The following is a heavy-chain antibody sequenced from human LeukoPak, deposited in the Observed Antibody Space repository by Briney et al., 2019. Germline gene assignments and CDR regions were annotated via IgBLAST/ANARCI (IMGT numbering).Heavy chain of an antibody. CDR3: ARRAPRIAAAGNWFDP. CDR2: IYDNGNT. CDR1: GGSISSSSDY. J-gene: IGHJ5*02. D-gene: IGHD6-13*01. Sequence: SETLSLTCTVSGGSISSSSDYWGWIRQPPGKGLEWIGGIYDNGNTYYNPSLKSRVTISVDTSKNQFSLKLTSVTAADTALYYCARRAPRIAAAGNWFDPWGQGTLVTVSS. V-gene: IGHV4-39*07.